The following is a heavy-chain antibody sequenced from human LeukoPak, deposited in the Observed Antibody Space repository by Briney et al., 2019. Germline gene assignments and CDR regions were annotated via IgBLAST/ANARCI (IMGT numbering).Heavy chain of an antibody. D-gene: IGHD1-26*01. V-gene: IGHV4-38-2*01. Sequence: SETLSLTCAVSGYSISSGYYWGWIRQPPGKGLEWIGSIYHSGSTYYNPSLKSRVTISVDTSKSQFSLKLSSVTAADTAVYYCARLLVGATFWFDPWGQGTLVTVSS. CDR3: ARLLVGATFWFDP. CDR1: GYSISSGYY. CDR2: IYHSGST. J-gene: IGHJ5*02.